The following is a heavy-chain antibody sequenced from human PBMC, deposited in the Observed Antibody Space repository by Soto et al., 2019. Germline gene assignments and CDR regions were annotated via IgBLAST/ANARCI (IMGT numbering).Heavy chain of an antibody. V-gene: IGHV5-51*01. J-gene: IGHJ6*02. CDR2: IYPGDSDT. CDR1: EYIVAGYW. Sequence: PGESLRISCEESEYIVAGYWISWVRQMPGKDLEWMGIIYPGDSDTRYSPSFQGQVTISADKSLRTAYLQWTSLKASDTALYYCARTRSFTLGFYYDGMDVWGQGTTVTVSS. CDR3: ARTRSFTLGFYYDGMDV. D-gene: IGHD6-6*01.